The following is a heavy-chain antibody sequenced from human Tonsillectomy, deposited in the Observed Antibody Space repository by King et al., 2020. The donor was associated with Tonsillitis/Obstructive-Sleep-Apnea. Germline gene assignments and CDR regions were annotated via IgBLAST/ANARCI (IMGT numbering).Heavy chain of an antibody. CDR3: ASSGFVTAFDI. D-gene: IGHD3-16*01. J-gene: IGHJ3*02. CDR2: INHSGNT. Sequence: VQLQQWGAGLLKPSETLSLTCAVYGGSFSTYYWSWIRQAPGKGLEWIGEINHSGNTNYNPSLKNRVTISLDTSKNQFSLKLSSVTAADTAVYYCASSGFVTAFDIWGQGTMVTVSS. V-gene: IGHV4-34*01. CDR1: GGSFSTYY.